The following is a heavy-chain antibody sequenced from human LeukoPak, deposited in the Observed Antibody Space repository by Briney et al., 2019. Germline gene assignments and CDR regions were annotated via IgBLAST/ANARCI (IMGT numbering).Heavy chain of an antibody. CDR2: INPNSGGT. V-gene: IGHV1-2*06. J-gene: IGHJ5*02. D-gene: IGHD5-24*01. CDR3: ARDPYRDNWFDP. CDR1: GYTFTGYY. Sequence: ASVKVSCKASGYTFTGYYMHWVRQAPGHGLEWMGRINPNSGGTNYAQKFQGRVTMTRDTSISTAYMELRRLRSDDTAVYYCARDPYRDNWFDPWGQGTLVTVCS.